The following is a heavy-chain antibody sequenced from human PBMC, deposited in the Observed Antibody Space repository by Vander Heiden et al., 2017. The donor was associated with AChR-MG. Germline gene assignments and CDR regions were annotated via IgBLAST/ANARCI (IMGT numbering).Heavy chain of an antibody. V-gene: IGHV3-9*01. J-gene: IGHJ2*01. D-gene: IGHD4-17*01. CDR1: GFTFDDYA. CDR2: SSWNSGSI. Sequence: EVQLAEAGGGLVQPGRSLRLSCAASGFTFDDYAMHWVRQAPGKGLEWVSGSSWNSGSIGYADSVKGRFTISRDNAKNSLYLQMNSLRAEDTALYYCAKDSLPGYDGDSLGWYFDLWGRGTLVTVSS. CDR3: AKDSLPGYDGDSLGWYFDL.